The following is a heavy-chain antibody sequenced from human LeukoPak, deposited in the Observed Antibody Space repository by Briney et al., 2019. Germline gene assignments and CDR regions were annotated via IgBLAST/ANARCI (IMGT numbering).Heavy chain of an antibody. CDR2: IIPTFGIA. J-gene: IGHJ6*02. D-gene: IGHD1-1*01. Sequence: SVKVSCKAFGGTFSSYAVSWVRQAPGQGLEWMGGIIPTFGIANYAQKFQGRVTITADVSTGATYMELSSLRSEDTAVYYCARDAWQNWKSGANHYYYGLDVWGQGTTVTVSS. CDR1: GGTFSSYA. CDR3: ARDAWQNWKSGANHYYYGLDV. V-gene: IGHV1-69*13.